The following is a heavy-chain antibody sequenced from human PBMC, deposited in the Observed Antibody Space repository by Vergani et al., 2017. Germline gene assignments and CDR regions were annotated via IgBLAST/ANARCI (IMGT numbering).Heavy chain of an antibody. CDR1: GGSFSGYY. V-gene: IGHV4-34*01. CDR2: INHSGST. J-gene: IGHJ3*02. CDR3: ARFTYYLYAFDI. Sequence: QVQLQQWGAGLLKPSETLSLTCAVSGGSFSGYYWSWIRQPPGKGLEWIGEINHSGSTNYNPSLKSRVTISVDTSKNQFSLKLSSVTAADTAVYYCARFTYYLYAFDIWGQGTTVTVSS. D-gene: IGHD3-10*01.